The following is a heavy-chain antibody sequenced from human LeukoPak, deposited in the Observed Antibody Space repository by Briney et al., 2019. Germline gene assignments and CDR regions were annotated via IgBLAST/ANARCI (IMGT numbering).Heavy chain of an antibody. J-gene: IGHJ3*02. CDR1: GFTVSSNY. CDR3: ARDWDYYEGHAFDI. CDR2: IYSGGST. D-gene: IGHD3-22*01. V-gene: IGHV3-53*01. Sequence: PGGSLRLSCAASGFTVSSNYMSWVRQAPGKGLEWVSVIYSGGSTYYADSVKGRFTISRDNAKNSLYLQMNSLRAEDTAVYYCARDWDYYEGHAFDIWGQGTMVTVSS.